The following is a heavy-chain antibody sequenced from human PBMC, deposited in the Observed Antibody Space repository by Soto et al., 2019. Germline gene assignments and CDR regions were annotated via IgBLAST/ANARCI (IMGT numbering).Heavy chain of an antibody. V-gene: IGHV1-8*01. J-gene: IGHJ6*02. Sequence: QVQLVQSGAEVKKPGASVKVSCKASGYTFTSYDINWVRQATGQGLEWMGWMNPNSGNTGYAQKFQGRVTMTRNTSISTAYMELSSLRSEDTVVYYCARNCSSTSCYYYYGMDVWGQGTTVTVSS. D-gene: IGHD2-2*01. CDR3: ARNCSSTSCYYYYGMDV. CDR2: MNPNSGNT. CDR1: GYTFTSYD.